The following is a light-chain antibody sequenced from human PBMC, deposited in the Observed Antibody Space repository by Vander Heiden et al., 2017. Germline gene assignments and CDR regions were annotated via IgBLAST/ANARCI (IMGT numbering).Light chain of an antibody. CDR1: NIGSKS. CDR2: DDS. CDR3: QVWDSISDHLV. V-gene: IGLV3-21*02. Sequence: SYVLTQPPPVPVAPGQTARITCGGHNIGSKSVHWYQQKSGQAPVLVVYDDSDRPSGIPERVSGFNSGNTATLTISRVEAGDEADYYCQVWDSISDHLVFGGGTKLSVL. J-gene: IGLJ2*01.